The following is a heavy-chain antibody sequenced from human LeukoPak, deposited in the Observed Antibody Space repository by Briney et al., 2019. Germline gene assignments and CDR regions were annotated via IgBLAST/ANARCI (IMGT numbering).Heavy chain of an antibody. Sequence: GGSLRLSCAASGLTVSSNYMNWVRQAPGKGLEWVSVIYSGGRTYYADSVKGRFTISRDNSKNSLYLQMNSLRAEDTAVYYCARGSRPNGAFDYWGQGTLVTVSS. CDR2: IYSGGRT. CDR3: ARGSRPNGAFDY. V-gene: IGHV3-53*01. D-gene: IGHD4-17*01. J-gene: IGHJ4*02. CDR1: GLTVSSNY.